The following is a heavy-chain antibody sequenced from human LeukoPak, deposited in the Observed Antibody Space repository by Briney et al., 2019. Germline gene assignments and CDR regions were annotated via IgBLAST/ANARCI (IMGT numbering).Heavy chain of an antibody. D-gene: IGHD4-17*01. CDR3: ANEIRPNDY. CDR1: DFDFSSHA. CDR2: IGISGTKT. Sequence: GGSLRLSCAASDFDFSSHAMTWVRQAPGKGLEWVSAIGISGTKTYYGDSVKGRFLISRDNSKNTLYLQMNSLSVEDTAVYFCANEIRPNDYWGQGTLVTVAS. J-gene: IGHJ4*02. V-gene: IGHV3-23*01.